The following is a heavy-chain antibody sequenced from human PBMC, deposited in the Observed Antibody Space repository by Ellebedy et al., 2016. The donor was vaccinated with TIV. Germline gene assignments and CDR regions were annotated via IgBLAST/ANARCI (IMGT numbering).Heavy chain of an antibody. CDR3: ARDDSGSFSLGYYYYGMDV. V-gene: IGHV1-69*06. D-gene: IGHD1-26*01. J-gene: IGHJ6*02. CDR1: GGTFSSYA. CDR2: IIPIFGTA. Sequence: ASVKVSCKASGGTFSSYAISWVRQAPGQGLEWMGGIIPIFGTANYAQKFQGRVTITADKSTSTAYMELSSLRSEDTAVYYCARDDSGSFSLGYYYYGMDVWGQGTTVTVSS.